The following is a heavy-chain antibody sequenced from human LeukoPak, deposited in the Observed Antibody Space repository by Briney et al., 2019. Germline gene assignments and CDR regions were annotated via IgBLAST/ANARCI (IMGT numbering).Heavy chain of an antibody. J-gene: IGHJ4*02. CDR2: ISSSSSYI. Sequence: NPGGSLRLSCAASGFTFSSYSMNWVRQAPGKGLEWVSSISSSSSYIYYADSVKGRFTISRDNAKNSLYLQMNSLRAEDTAVYYCARAPSCSSTSCYFDYWGQGTLVTVSS. D-gene: IGHD2-2*01. V-gene: IGHV3-21*01. CDR1: GFTFSSYS. CDR3: ARAPSCSSTSCYFDY.